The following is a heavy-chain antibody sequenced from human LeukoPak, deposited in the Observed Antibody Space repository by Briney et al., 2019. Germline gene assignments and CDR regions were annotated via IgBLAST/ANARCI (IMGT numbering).Heavy chain of an antibody. CDR2: ITENAGTT. CDR3: ARDYWGSYEY. J-gene: IGHJ4*02. Sequence: PAGSLRLSCAASGFTFADYAIHWVRHPPGRGLEWVSLITENAGTTFYADSVKGRFTISRDNSKNSVYLQMNSLRPEDTALYYCARDYWGSYEYWGQGTLVTVSS. CDR1: GFTFADYA. V-gene: IGHV3-43*02. D-gene: IGHD3-16*01.